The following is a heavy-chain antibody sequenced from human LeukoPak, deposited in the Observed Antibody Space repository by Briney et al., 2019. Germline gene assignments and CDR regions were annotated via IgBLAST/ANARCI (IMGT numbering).Heavy chain of an antibody. D-gene: IGHD2-2*01. V-gene: IGHV3-30*04. CDR3: ARSPRVAGSRYYFDY. J-gene: IGHJ4*02. Sequence: PGRSLRLSCAASGFTFSSYAMHWVRQAPGKGLEWVAVISYDGSNKYYADSVKGRFTISRDNSKSTLYLQMNSLRAEDTAVYYCARSPRVAGSRYYFDYWGQGTLVTVSS. CDR1: GFTFSSYA. CDR2: ISYDGSNK.